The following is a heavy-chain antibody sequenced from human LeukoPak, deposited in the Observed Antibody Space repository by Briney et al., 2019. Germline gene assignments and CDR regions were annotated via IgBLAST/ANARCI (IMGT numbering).Heavy chain of an antibody. D-gene: IGHD3-10*01. CDR3: ARSGRTGYYYGSGSMSFDY. V-gene: IGHV4-30-2*01. Sequence: SETLSLTCAVSGGSISSGGYSWSWIRQPPGKGLEWIGYIYHSGSTNYNPSLKGRVTISVDTSKNQFSLKLSSVTAADTAVYYCARSGRTGYYYGSGSMSFDYWGQGTLVTVSS. J-gene: IGHJ4*02. CDR2: IYHSGST. CDR1: GGSISSGGYS.